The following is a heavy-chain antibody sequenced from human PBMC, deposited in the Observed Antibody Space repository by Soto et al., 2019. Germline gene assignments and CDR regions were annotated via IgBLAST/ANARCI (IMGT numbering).Heavy chain of an antibody. D-gene: IGHD3-3*01. CDR2: IYHSGNT. Sequence: PSETLSLTCAVSGYSISSGYYCGWIRQPPGKGLEWIGSIYHSGNTYYNPSLKSRVTISVDTSKNHFSLKLSSVTAADTAVSYCARGKGLRFLESLPSYYFDYGGQGTLVTVSS. V-gene: IGHV4-38-2*01. J-gene: IGHJ4*02. CDR3: ARGKGLRFLESLPSYYFDY. CDR1: GYSISSGYY.